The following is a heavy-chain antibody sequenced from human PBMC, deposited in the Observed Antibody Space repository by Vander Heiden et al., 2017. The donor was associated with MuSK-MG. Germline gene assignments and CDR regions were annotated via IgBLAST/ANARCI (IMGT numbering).Heavy chain of an antibody. D-gene: IGHD3-16*01. CDR1: GYTFTGYY. CDR3: ARGPGFGAGWLNYYYYGMDV. J-gene: IGHJ6*02. V-gene: IGHV1-2*02. Sequence: QVQLVQSGAEVKKPGASVKVSCKATGYTFTGYYMHWVRQAPGNGLEWMGWINPNSGGTNYAQKFQGRVTMTRDTSISTAYMELSRLRSDDTAVYYCARGPGFGAGWLNYYYYGMDVWGQGTTVTVSS. CDR2: INPNSGGT.